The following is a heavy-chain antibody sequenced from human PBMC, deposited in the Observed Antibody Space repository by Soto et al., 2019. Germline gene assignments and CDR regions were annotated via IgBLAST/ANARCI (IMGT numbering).Heavy chain of an antibody. CDR1: GFTFDDYA. CDR3: VKNTYSSSTYYMDV. J-gene: IGHJ6*03. Sequence: EVQLVESGGGLVQPGRSLRLSCAASGFTFDDYAMHWVRQVPGKGLEWVSGISWNSGNIGYADSVKGRFTISRDNAKKSLYMQMHSLRVEDTGLYYCVKNTYSSSTYYMDVWGKGTTVTVSS. D-gene: IGHD6-13*01. CDR2: ISWNSGNI. V-gene: IGHV3-9*01.